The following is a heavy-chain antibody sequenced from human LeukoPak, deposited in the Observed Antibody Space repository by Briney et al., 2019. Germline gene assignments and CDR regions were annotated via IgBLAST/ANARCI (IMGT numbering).Heavy chain of an antibody. D-gene: IGHD5-18*01. CDR3: AREASDTAMAKGYYYMDV. J-gene: IGHJ6*03. CDR1: GFMFSDYY. CDR2: ISNSGGSPI. Sequence: GGSLRLSCAASGFMFSDYYMSWMRQAPGKGLEWVSYISNSGGSPIYNADSVKGRFTTSRDNAKNSLYLQMNSLRAEDTAVYYCAREASDTAMAKGYYYMDVWGKGTTVTVSS. V-gene: IGHV3-11*01.